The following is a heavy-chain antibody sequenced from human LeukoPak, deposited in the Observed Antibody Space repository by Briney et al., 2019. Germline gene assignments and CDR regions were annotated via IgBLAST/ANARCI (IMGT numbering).Heavy chain of an antibody. V-gene: IGHV4-30-2*01. D-gene: IGHD6-13*01. CDR2: IYHSGST. CDR1: GGSISSGGYS. Sequence: KPSQTLSLTCAVSGGSISSGGYSWSWIRQPPGKGLEWIGYIYHSGSTYYNPSLKSRVTISVDRSKNQFSLKLSSVTAADTAVYYCARELYSSSWYGAFDIWGQGTMVTVSS. CDR3: ARELYSSSWYGAFDI. J-gene: IGHJ3*02.